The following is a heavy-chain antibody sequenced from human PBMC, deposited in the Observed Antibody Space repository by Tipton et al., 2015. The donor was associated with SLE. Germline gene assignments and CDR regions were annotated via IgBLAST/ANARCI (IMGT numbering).Heavy chain of an antibody. Sequence: TLSLTCTVYNGSSTVYYWTWIRQPPGKGLEWIGEIAHRGTTNYNPSLKSRVTMSVDTSKNQLSLNLNSVTAADTAVYYCASEILRDYGSAWGPDYWGQGTLVTVSS. D-gene: IGHD6-19*01. CDR3: ASEILRDYGSAWGPDY. CDR2: IAHRGTT. J-gene: IGHJ4*02. V-gene: IGHV4-34*01. CDR1: NGSSTVYY.